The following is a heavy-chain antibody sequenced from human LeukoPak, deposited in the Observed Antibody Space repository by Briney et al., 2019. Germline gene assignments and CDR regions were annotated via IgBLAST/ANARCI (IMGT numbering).Heavy chain of an antibody. D-gene: IGHD6-25*01. CDR3: ATSIAAAAFFDY. CDR2: ISYDGSNK. CDR1: GFTFSSYA. Sequence: GGSLRLSCAASGFTFSSYAMHWVRQAPGKGLEWVAVISYDGSNKYYADSVKGRFTISRDNSKNTLYLQMNSLRAEDTAVYYCATSIAAAAFFDYWGQGTLVTVSS. V-gene: IGHV3-30-3*01. J-gene: IGHJ4*02.